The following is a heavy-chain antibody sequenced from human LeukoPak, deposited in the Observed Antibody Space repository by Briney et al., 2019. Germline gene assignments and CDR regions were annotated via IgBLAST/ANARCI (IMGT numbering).Heavy chain of an antibody. V-gene: IGHV3-23*01. CDR2: ISGSGGRT. D-gene: IGHD2/OR15-2a*01. CDR1: GFTFSSYA. Sequence: GGSLRLSCAASGFTFSSYAMSWVRQAPGKGLEWVSAISGSGGRTYYADSVKGRFTISRDNSKNTLYLQMNSLRAADKAVYYCAKDTPIYGTPIYFDYWGQGTLVTVSS. CDR3: AKDTPIYGTPIYFDY. J-gene: IGHJ4*02.